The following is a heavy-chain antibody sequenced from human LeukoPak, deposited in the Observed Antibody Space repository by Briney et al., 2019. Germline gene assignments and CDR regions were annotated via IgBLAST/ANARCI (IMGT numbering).Heavy chain of an antibody. CDR3: ARAAAVGYYYMDV. V-gene: IGHV1-18*01. CDR2: ISAYNGNT. J-gene: IGHJ6*03. D-gene: IGHD4-23*01. CDR1: GYTFTNYG. Sequence: ASVKVSCKAFGYTFTNYGISWVRQAPGQGLEWMGWISAYNGNTNYAQKLQGRVTMTTDTSTSTAYMELRSLRSDDTAVYYCARAAAVGYYYMDVWGKGTTVTVSS.